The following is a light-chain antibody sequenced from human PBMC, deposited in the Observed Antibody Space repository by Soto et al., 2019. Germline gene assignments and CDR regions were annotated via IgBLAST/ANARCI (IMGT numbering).Light chain of an antibody. CDR2: GAS. CDR3: QQYGSSPLT. CDR1: QSVSSSN. V-gene: IGKV3-20*01. J-gene: IGKJ4*01. Sequence: EIVLTQSPGTLPLSPGERATLSCRASQSVSSSNLAWYQQKPGQPPRLLIYGASSRATGIPDRFSGSGSGTDFTLTISRLEPEDFAVYFCQQYGSSPLTFGGGTKVEIK.